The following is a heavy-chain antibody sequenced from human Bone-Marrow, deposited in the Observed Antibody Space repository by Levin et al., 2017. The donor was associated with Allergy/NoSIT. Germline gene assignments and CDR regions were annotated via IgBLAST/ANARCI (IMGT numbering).Heavy chain of an antibody. D-gene: IGHD2-2*01. J-gene: IGHJ5*02. CDR3: SRGSYQLLS. CDR2: IRSKTYGGTT. V-gene: IGHV3-49*04. CDR1: GFTFGDYA. Sequence: GESLKISCPASGFTFGDYAMSWVRQAPGKGLELVGFIRSKTYGGTTEYAASVKGRFTISRDDSKSIAYLQMNSLKTEDTAVYYCSRGSYQLLSWGQGTLVTVSS.